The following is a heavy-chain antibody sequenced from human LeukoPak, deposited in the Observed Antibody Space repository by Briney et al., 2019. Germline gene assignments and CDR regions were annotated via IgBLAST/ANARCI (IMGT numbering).Heavy chain of an antibody. D-gene: IGHD3-9*01. CDR3: ARGLQRYYDILTGYNWFDP. V-gene: IGHV1-8*01. CDR2: TNPNSGNT. CDR1: GYTFTSYD. J-gene: IGHJ5*02. Sequence: ASVKVSCKASGYTFTSYDINWVRQATGQGLEWMGWTNPNSGNTGYAQKFQGRVTMTRNTSISTAYMELSSLRSEDTAVYYCARGLQRYYDILTGYNWFDPWGQGTLVTVSS.